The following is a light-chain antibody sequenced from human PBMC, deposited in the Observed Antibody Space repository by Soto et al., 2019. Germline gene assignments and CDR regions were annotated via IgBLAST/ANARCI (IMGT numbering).Light chain of an antibody. V-gene: IGLV2-14*01. Sequence: QSALTQPASVSGSPGQTITISCTGTSSDIGGYNAVSWYQHHPGKAPKLIIYEVTHRPSGVSDRFSASKSGNTASLTISGLQAEDEAHYYCNSFRVSHLYVSGNGTKVTVL. CDR1: SSDIGGYNA. J-gene: IGLJ1*01. CDR2: EVT. CDR3: NSFRVSHLYV.